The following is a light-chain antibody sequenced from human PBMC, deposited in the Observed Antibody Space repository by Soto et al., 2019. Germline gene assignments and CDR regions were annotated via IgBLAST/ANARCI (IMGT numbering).Light chain of an antibody. CDR3: QQYGRSPPFT. CDR2: GSS. CDR1: QSVSNTY. Sequence: EIVVTQSPGTLSLSPGESATLSCRASQSVSNTYLAWYQQKPGQAPRLLIFGSSRRATGIPDRFSGSGSGTDFTLTISRLEPEDFAVYYCQQYGRSPPFTFGPGTKVDI. V-gene: IGKV3-20*01. J-gene: IGKJ3*01.